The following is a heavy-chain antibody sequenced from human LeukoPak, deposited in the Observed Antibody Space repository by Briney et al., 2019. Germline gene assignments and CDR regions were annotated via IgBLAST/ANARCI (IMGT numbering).Heavy chain of an antibody. J-gene: IGHJ4*02. CDR2: IYRSGTT. V-gene: IGHV4-4*07. CDR1: GDSGSYFY. Sequence: SEILSLTCTVSGDSGSYFYNWIRQPAGKGLEWIGRIYRSGTTYYNPSLKSRVAMSVDTSKNQFSLKLRSVTAADTGLYFCALLGSSALDYWGQGALVTVSS. CDR3: ALLGSSALDY. D-gene: IGHD3-22*01.